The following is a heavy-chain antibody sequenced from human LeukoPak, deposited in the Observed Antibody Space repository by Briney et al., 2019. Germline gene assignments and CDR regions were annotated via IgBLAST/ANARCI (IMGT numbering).Heavy chain of an antibody. CDR1: GESFSGYS. Sequence: SETLSLTCVVYGESFSGYSLSWIRQPPGKGLEWIGEINQRRNTNYNPSLKSRVTISIDTSKNQFSLKLSSVTAADTAVYYCARHGWHAWYFALWGRGTLVTVSS. CDR2: INQRRNT. D-gene: IGHD6-19*01. CDR3: ARHGWHAWYFAL. J-gene: IGHJ2*01. V-gene: IGHV4-34*01.